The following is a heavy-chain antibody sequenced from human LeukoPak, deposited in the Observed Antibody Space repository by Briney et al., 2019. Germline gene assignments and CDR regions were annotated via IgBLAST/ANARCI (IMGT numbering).Heavy chain of an antibody. D-gene: IGHD3-16*01. J-gene: IGHJ6*02. CDR1: GFTFSSYW. Sequence: GGSLRLSSAASGFTFSSYWMNWARQAPGKGLEWVASINHNGNVNYYVDSVKGRFTISRDNAKNSLYLQMGNLRAEDTAVYFCARGGGLDVWGQGATVTVSS. CDR2: INHNGNVN. V-gene: IGHV3-7*03. CDR3: ARGGGLDV.